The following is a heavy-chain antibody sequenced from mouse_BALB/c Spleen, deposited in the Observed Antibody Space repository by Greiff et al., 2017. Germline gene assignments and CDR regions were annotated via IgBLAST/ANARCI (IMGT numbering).Heavy chain of an antibody. CDR2: IYPYNGGT. Sequence: EVKLVESGPELVKPGASVKISCKASGYTFTDYNMHWVKQSHGKSLEWIGYIYPYNGGTGYNQKFKSKATLTVDNSSSTAYMELRSLTSEDSAVYYCARGGLYYGNSMDYWGQGTSVTVSS. J-gene: IGHJ4*01. D-gene: IGHD2-1*01. CDR3: ARGGLYYGNSMDY. V-gene: IGHV1S29*02. CDR1: GYTFTDYN.